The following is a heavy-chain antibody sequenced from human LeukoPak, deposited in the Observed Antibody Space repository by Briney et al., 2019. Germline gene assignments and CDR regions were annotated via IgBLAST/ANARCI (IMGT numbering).Heavy chain of an antibody. J-gene: IGHJ5*02. D-gene: IGHD3-3*01. CDR1: GDSISSGTYY. Sequence: PSETLSLTCTVSGDSISSGTYYWGWIRQPPGKGLEWIGSIYYSGSTYYNPSLKSRVTISVDTSKNQLSLNLTSVTAADTATYYCARVGNPLVTVFAWFDPWGQGTLVTVSS. CDR2: IYYSGST. CDR3: ARVGNPLVTVFAWFDP. V-gene: IGHV4-39*07.